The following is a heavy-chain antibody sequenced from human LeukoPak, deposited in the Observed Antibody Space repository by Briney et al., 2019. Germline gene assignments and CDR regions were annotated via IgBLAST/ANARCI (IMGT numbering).Heavy chain of an antibody. CDR3: ARDGGNSWDY. CDR1: GFTFTVYA. D-gene: IGHD6-13*01. J-gene: IGHJ4*02. V-gene: IGHV3-23*01. Sequence: GGSLRLSCAASGFTFTVYAMSWVRQAPGKGLEWVSAISGSSDNTYFADSVKGRFTISRDNSKNTVSPQMNSLRAEDTAVYYCARDGGNSWDYWGQGTLVTVSS. CDR2: ISGSSDNT.